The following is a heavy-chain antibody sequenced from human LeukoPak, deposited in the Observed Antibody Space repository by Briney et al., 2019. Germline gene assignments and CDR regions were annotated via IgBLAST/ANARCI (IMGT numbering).Heavy chain of an antibody. J-gene: IGHJ4*02. CDR3: ARRVLLWFGEFPDY. CDR2: ISAYNGNT. V-gene: IGHV1-18*01. CDR1: GYTFTSYG. Sequence: ASVKVSCEASGYTFTSYGISWVRQAPGQGLEWMGWISAYNGNTNYAQKLQGRVTMTTDTSTSTAYMELRSLRSDDTAVYYCARRVLLWFGEFPDYWGQGTLVTVSS. D-gene: IGHD3-10*01.